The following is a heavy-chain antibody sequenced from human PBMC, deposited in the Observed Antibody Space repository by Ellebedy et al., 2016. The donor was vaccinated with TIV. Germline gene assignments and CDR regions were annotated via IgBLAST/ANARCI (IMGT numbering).Heavy chain of an antibody. Sequence: AASVKVSCKASGGTFSSYAISWVRQAPGQGLEWMGGIIPIFGTANYAQKFQGRVTITADESTSTAYMELSSLRSEDTAVYYCASPPPQVVTATFQYDYWGQGTLVTVSS. CDR1: GGTFSSYA. CDR3: ASPPPQVVTATFQYDY. V-gene: IGHV1-69*13. J-gene: IGHJ4*02. CDR2: IIPIFGTA. D-gene: IGHD2-21*02.